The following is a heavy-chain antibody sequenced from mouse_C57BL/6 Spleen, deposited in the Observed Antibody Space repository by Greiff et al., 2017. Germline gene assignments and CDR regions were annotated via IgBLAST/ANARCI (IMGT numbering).Heavy chain of an antibody. CDR1: GFTFSSYG. Sequence: DVKLVESGGDLVKPGGSLKLSCAASGFTFSSYGMSWVRQTPDKRLEWVATISSGGSYTYYPDSVKGRFTISRDNAKNTLYLQMSSLKSEDTAMYYCARPHYDYGKFAYWGQGTLVTVSA. D-gene: IGHD2-4*01. CDR3: ARPHYDYGKFAY. V-gene: IGHV5-6*02. J-gene: IGHJ3*01. CDR2: ISSGGSYT.